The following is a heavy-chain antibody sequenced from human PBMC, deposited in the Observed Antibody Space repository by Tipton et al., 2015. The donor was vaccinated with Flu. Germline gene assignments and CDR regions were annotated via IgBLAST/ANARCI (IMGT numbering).Heavy chain of an antibody. CDR3: ARDLRGNSGYTGGDAFEI. J-gene: IGHJ3*02. CDR2: IPNSGST. CDR1: GGSISSHY. V-gene: IGHV4-4*07. Sequence: TLSLTCTVSGGSISSHYWSWLRQPAGKGLEWIGRIPNSGSTNYNVSLESRLSMSRVSSKNQLSLRLTSATAADTGVYYCARDLRGNSGYTGGDAFEIWSQGTMVSVSS. D-gene: IGHD5-12*01.